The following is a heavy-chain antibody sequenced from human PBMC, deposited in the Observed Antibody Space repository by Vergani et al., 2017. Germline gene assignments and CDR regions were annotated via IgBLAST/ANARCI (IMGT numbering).Heavy chain of an antibody. Sequence: QVQLQESGPGLVKPSETLSLPCTVPGGSISSYYWSWIRQPPGKGLEWIGYIYYSGVTNYNPSLKSRVTISVDTSKNQFSLKLSSVTAADTAVYYCARDLTSYYSGSYYNWFDPWGQGTLVTVSS. J-gene: IGHJ5*02. V-gene: IGHV4-59*01. CDR2: IYYSGVT. CDR1: GGSISSYY. CDR3: ARDLTSYYSGSYYNWFDP. D-gene: IGHD1-26*01.